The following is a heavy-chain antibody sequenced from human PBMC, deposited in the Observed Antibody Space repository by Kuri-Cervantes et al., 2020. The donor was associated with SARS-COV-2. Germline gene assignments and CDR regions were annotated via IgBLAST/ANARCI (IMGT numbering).Heavy chain of an antibody. J-gene: IGHJ5*02. D-gene: IGHD6-13*01. Sequence: GESLKISCAAPGFTFSSYGMHWVRQAPGKGLEWVAFIRYDGSNKYYADSVKGRFTISRDNSKNTLYLQMNSLRAEDTAVYYCAKVGQQLVPDWFDPWGQGTLVTVSS. CDR2: IRYDGSNK. CDR1: GFTFSSYG. CDR3: AKVGQQLVPDWFDP. V-gene: IGHV3-30*02.